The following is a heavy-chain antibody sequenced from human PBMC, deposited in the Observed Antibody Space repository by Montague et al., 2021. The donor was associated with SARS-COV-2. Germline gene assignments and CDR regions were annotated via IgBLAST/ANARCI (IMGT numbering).Heavy chain of an antibody. D-gene: IGHD3-10*01. CDR1: GGSMSDHY. V-gene: IGHV4-59*11. J-gene: IGHJ5*02. Sequence: SETLSLTCTVSGGSMSDHYWAWIRQPPGKGLEWLAYIYYSGGIDSNASLKSRVTMSVDTSKNQFSLKLTSVTAADMAVYYCARAVSVRRAVNWSDPWGQGTLVTVSS. CDR3: ARAVSVRRAVNWSDP. CDR2: IYYSGGI.